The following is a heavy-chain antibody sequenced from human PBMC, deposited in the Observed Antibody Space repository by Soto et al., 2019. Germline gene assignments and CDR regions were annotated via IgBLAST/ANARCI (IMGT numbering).Heavy chain of an antibody. Sequence: QVPLVESGGGVVQPGRSLRLSCAASGFTFSSYGMHWVRQAPGKGLEWVAVISYDGSNKYYADSVKGRFTISRDNSKNTLYLQMNSLRAEDTAVYYCAKDCGDCYSRYFDYWGQGTLVTVSS. CDR2: ISYDGSNK. CDR1: GFTFSSYG. CDR3: AKDCGDCYSRYFDY. J-gene: IGHJ4*02. D-gene: IGHD2-21*02. V-gene: IGHV3-30*18.